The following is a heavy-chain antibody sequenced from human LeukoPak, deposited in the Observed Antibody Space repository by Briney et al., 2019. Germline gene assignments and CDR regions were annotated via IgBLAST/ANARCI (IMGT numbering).Heavy chain of an antibody. CDR1: GYTFTNYD. D-gene: IGHD6-13*01. V-gene: IGHV1-8*01. J-gene: IGHJ4*02. Sequence: ASVKVSCTTSGYTFTNYDIIWVRQAPGQGLEWMGWMNPNSGNTVHEQKFQGRVAMTRNTSISTAHLEMTSLRSEDTAVYFCARGLENSWYTTGALAAYWGQGTLVTVSS. CDR2: MNPNSGNT. CDR3: ARGLENSWYTTGALAAY.